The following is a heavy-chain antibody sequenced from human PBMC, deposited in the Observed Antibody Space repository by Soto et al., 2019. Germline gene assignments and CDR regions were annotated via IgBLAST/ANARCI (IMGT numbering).Heavy chain of an antibody. CDR2: IYYSGST. D-gene: IGHD6-13*01. CDR3: VRQGDRQQLDPDY. V-gene: IGHV4-59*01. J-gene: IGHJ4*02. CDR1: GGSISSYY. Sequence: SETLPLTCTVSGGSISSYYWSWIRQPPGKGLEWIGYIYYSGSTNYNPSLKSRVTISVDTSKNQFSLKLSSVTAADTAVYYCVRQGDRQQLDPDYWGQGTLVTVPS.